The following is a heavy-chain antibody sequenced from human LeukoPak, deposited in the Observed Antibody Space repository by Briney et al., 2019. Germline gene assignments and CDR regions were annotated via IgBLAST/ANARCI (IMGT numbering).Heavy chain of an antibody. CDR3: AGRIAAAGDYYFDY. D-gene: IGHD6-13*01. Sequence: SVKVSCKASGGTFSSYAISWVRQAPRQGLEWMGRIIPILGIANYAQKFQGRVTITADKSTSTAYMELSSLRSEDTAVYYCAGRIAAAGDYYFDYWGQGTLVTVSS. J-gene: IGHJ4*02. CDR2: IIPILGIA. V-gene: IGHV1-69*04. CDR1: GGTFSSYA.